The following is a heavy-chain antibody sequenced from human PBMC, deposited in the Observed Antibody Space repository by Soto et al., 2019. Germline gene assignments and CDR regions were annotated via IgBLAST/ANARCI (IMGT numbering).Heavy chain of an antibody. J-gene: IGHJ3*02. CDR2: ISKSSVTT. CDR3: APRKFGSFNIAAFEI. V-gene: IGHV3-48*03. Sequence: GSRRLSCAASGFSFSTSEMNWVRQAPGKGLEWISYISKSSVTTHYADSVKGRFTISRDNANNSLFLEMNSLRVEDTALYYCAPRKFGSFNIAAFEIWGQGTMVTVSS. D-gene: IGHD3-16*01. CDR1: GFSFSTSE.